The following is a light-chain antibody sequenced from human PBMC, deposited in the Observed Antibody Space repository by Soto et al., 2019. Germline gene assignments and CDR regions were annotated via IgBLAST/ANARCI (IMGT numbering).Light chain of an antibody. J-gene: IGLJ1*01. Sequence: QSVLTQPASVSGSPGQSITISCTGTSSDVGGYNYLSWFQQHPGKAPKLLLYEVTNRPSGISNRFSGSKSANTASLTISGLQAEDEADYYCCSYAGSSTSYVFGTGTKLTVL. V-gene: IGLV2-14*01. CDR2: EVT. CDR1: SSDVGGYNY. CDR3: CSYAGSSTSYV.